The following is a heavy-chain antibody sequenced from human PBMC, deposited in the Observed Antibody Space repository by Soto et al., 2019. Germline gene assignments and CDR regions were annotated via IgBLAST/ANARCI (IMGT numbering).Heavy chain of an antibody. V-gene: IGHV2-26*04. D-gene: IGHD6-13*01. Sequence: QVTVKESGPVLVKPTETLTLTCTVSGFSLSNAGLGVSWIRQPPGKALEWLAHIFSNDEKSYSTSLKSRLTISKDTSKSQVVLTTTNMDPVDTATYYCASTYSTSWYWLDPWGQGTLVTVSS. CDR1: GFSLSNAGLG. J-gene: IGHJ5*02. CDR3: ASTYSTSWYWLDP. CDR2: IFSNDEK.